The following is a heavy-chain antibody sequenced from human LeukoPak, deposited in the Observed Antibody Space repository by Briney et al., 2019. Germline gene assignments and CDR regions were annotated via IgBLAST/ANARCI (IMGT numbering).Heavy chain of an antibody. CDR2: IYYTGTT. D-gene: IGHD6-19*01. V-gene: IGHV4-39*01. CDR3: ATTYDYTSGGHDY. Sequence: NPSETLSLTCTVSGGSISSSSYHWGWIRQPPGEGLEWIGSIYYTGTTYYNPSLKSRVTISVDTSKNQFSLKVSSLTAADTAVYYCATTYDYTSGGHDYWGQGTLVTVSS. CDR1: GGSISSSSYH. J-gene: IGHJ4*02.